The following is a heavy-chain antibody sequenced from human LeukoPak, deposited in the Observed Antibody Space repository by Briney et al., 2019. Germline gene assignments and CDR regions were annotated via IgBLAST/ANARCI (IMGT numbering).Heavy chain of an antibody. Sequence: SETLSLTCTVSGGSISSSSYYWGWIRQPPGKGLEWIGNIYYSGSTYYDPSLKSRVTISVDKSKNQFSLKLSSVTAADTAVYYCARGIVGATDAFDIWGQGTMVTVSS. CDR2: IYYSGST. J-gene: IGHJ3*02. V-gene: IGHV4-39*07. CDR1: GGSISSSSYY. D-gene: IGHD1-26*01. CDR3: ARGIVGATDAFDI.